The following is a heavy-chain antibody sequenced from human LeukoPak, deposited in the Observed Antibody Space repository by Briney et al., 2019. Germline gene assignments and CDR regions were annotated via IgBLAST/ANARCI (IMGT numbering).Heavy chain of an antibody. J-gene: IGHJ5*02. CDR1: GDSISSSSYY. D-gene: IGHD2-2*01. CDR3: ARSRSRYCSSTSCYQNWFDP. CDR2: IYYSGST. Sequence: PSETLSLTCTVSGDSISSSSYYWGWIRQPPGKELEWIGSIYYSGSTYYNPSLKSRVTISVDTSKNQFSLKLSSVTAADTAVYYCARSRSRYCSSTSCYQNWFDPWGQGTLVTVSS. V-gene: IGHV4-39*07.